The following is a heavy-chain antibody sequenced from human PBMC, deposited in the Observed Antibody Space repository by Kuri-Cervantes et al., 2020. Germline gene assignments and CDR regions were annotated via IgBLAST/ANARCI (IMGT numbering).Heavy chain of an antibody. CDR3: ARTMGHYYFDSSGYYYYYYMDV. J-gene: IGHJ6*03. Sequence: SGPTLVKPTETLTLTCTVSGFSLSNARMGVSWIRQPPGKALEWLAHIFPNDEKSYSTSLKSRLTISKDTSKNQVVLTMTNMDPVDTATYYCARTMGHYYFDSSGYYYYYYMDVWGEGTTVTVSS. CDR1: GFSLSNARMG. V-gene: IGHV2-26*01. CDR2: IFPNDEK. D-gene: IGHD3-22*01.